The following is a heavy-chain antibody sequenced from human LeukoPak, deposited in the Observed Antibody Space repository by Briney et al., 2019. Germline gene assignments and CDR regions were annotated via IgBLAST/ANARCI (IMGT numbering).Heavy chain of an antibody. J-gene: IGHJ4*02. Sequence: PSETLSLTCTVSGGSISSSSDYWGWVRQPPGRGLGWIGSIYYTGSSYYNPSLRGRLTISVDTSKNQFSLNLSSVTAADTAVYYCARRSQFGSAYFFDYWGQGTPVTVSS. V-gene: IGHV4-39*01. CDR3: ARRSQFGSAYFFDY. CDR2: IYYTGSS. CDR1: GGSISSSSDY. D-gene: IGHD3-16*01.